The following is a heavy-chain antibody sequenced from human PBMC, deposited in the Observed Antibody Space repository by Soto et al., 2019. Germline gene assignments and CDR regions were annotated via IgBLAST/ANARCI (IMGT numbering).Heavy chain of an antibody. Sequence: WWSWVRQPPGKGLEWIGEIYHSGSTNYNPSLKSRVTISMDKSKNQFSLKLNSVTAADTAVYYCASNQDFYDSSGYYYWGQGTLVTVSS. CDR3: ASNQDFYDSSGYYY. V-gene: IGHV4-4*02. J-gene: IGHJ4*02. D-gene: IGHD3-22*01. CDR1: W. CDR2: IYHSGST.